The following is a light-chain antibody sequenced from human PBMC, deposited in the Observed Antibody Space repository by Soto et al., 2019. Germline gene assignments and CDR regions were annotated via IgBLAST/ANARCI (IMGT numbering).Light chain of an antibody. CDR1: SSDVGGYNY. J-gene: IGLJ2*01. CDR3: SSYTSSSTLVV. V-gene: IGLV2-14*01. CDR2: EVS. Sequence: QSVLTQPASVSGSPGQSITISCTGTSSDVGGYNYVSWYQQHPGKAPKLMIYEVSNRPSGVSNRFSGSKSGNTASLTISGLHAEDEADYYCSSYTSSSTLVVLGGGTKLTVL.